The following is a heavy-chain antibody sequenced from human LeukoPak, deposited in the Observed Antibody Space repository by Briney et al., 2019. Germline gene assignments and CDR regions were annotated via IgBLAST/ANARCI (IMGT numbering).Heavy chain of an antibody. J-gene: IGHJ3*02. CDR2: ISGSGGST. D-gene: IGHD2-21*01. V-gene: IGHV3-23*01. CDR3: AKAGYFGGERRFQNYAFDI. Sequence: GGSLRLSCAASGFTFSSYAMSWVRQAPGKGLEWVSAISGSGGSTYYADSVKGRFTISRDNSKNTLYLQMNSLRAEDTAVYYCAKAGYFGGERRFQNYAFDIWGQGEMVNGSS. CDR1: GFTFSSYA.